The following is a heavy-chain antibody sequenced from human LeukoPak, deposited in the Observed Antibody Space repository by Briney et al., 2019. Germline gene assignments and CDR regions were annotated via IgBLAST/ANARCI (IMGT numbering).Heavy chain of an antibody. J-gene: IGHJ5*02. Sequence: PGGSLRLSCAASGFTFSSYSMYWVRQAPGKGLELVAVISYDESNKYYADSVKGRFTISGDNSKNTQYLQMNSLRVEDTAVYYCARDGRFGAAPIKWFDPWGQGTLVTVSS. V-gene: IGHV3-30-3*01. D-gene: IGHD3-10*01. CDR3: ARDGRFGAAPIKWFDP. CDR2: ISYDESNK. CDR1: GFTFSSYS.